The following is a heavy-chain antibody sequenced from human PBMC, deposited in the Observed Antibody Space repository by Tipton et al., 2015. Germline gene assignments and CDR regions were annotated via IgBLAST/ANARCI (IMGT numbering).Heavy chain of an antibody. CDR2: ISHSGNT. CDR1: AYSISSDYY. D-gene: IGHD4-17*01. V-gene: IGHV4-38-2*01. CDR3: ARNDYGDYHFDY. Sequence: TLSLTCAVSAYSISSDYYWGWIRQPPGKGLEWIGSISHSGNTYYNPSLKSRVTMSRDTSTNQFSLKLTSVTAADTAVYYCARNDYGDYHFDYWGQGTLVPVSS. J-gene: IGHJ4*02.